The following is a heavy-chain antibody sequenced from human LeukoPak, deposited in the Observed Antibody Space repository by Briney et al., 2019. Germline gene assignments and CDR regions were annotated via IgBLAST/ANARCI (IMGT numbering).Heavy chain of an antibody. CDR2: IYTGGGT. V-gene: IGHV3-53*01. Sequence: GGSLRLSCAVSGFTVSSNYMIWVRHAPGKGLEWVSVIYTGGGTYYADSVKGRFTISRDNSENTLYLQMNSLRVEDTAVYCCARASSYYYDSGGPDWGQGTLVTVSS. CDR1: GFTVSSNY. D-gene: IGHD3-22*01. J-gene: IGHJ4*02. CDR3: ARASSYYYDSGGPD.